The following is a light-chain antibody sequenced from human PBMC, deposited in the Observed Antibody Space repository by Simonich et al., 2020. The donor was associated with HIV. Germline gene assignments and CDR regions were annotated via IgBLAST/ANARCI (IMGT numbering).Light chain of an antibody. CDR3: AAWDDSLNGWV. V-gene: IGLV1-44*01. J-gene: IGLJ3*02. Sequence: QSVLTQPPSASGTLGQRVTISCSGSSSNIGSNYVYWYQQLPGTAPKLLIYSNNQRPSGVPYRFSGSKSGTSATLAISGLQSEDEADYYCAAWDDSLNGWVFGGGTKLTVL. CDR2: SNN. CDR1: SSNIGSNY.